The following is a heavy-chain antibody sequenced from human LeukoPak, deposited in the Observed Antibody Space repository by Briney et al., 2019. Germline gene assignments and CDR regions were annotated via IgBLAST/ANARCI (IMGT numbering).Heavy chain of an antibody. D-gene: IGHD6-6*01. Sequence: SLRLSCAASGFTFDDYAMHWVRQAPGKGLEWVSGISWNSGSIGYADSVKGRFTISRDNAKNSLYLQMNSLRAEDMALYYCAKEAGASSDAFDIWGQGTMVTVSS. J-gene: IGHJ3*02. CDR3: AKEAGASSDAFDI. CDR1: GFTFDDYA. V-gene: IGHV3-9*03. CDR2: ISWNSGSI.